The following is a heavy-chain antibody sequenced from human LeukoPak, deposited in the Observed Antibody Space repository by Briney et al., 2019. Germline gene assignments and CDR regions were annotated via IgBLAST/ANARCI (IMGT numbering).Heavy chain of an antibody. D-gene: IGHD3-16*01. J-gene: IGHJ4*02. CDR3: ARGYRGWGLPLDY. CDR2: IYYSGTT. V-gene: IGHV4-59*01. Sequence: SETLSLTCTVAGGSMSSYYWSWVRQHAGKGMEWIQYIYYSGTTNYPPSLKSLFTISVDTSKNPFSLKLSSVTAADTAVYYCARGYRGWGLPLDYWGQGTLVTVSS. CDR1: GGSMSSYY.